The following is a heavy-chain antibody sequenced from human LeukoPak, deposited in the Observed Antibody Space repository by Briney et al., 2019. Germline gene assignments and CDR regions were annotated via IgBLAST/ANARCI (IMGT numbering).Heavy chain of an antibody. J-gene: IGHJ4*02. Sequence: GGSLRLSCAASGFAFSSYWMYWVRQAPGKGLVWVSRINGDGSRISYADSVQGRFTISRDNAKNTLSLQMHSLRAEDTAVYYCVRDLYWGGSDYWGQGTLVTVSS. D-gene: IGHD2-8*02. CDR3: VRDLYWGGSDY. V-gene: IGHV3-74*01. CDR2: INGDGSRI. CDR1: GFAFSSYW.